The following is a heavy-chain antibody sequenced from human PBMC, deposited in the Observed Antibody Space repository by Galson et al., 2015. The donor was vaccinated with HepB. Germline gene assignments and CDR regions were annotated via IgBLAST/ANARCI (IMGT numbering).Heavy chain of an antibody. CDR2: IYSGGST. D-gene: IGHD3-22*01. CDR3: ARGEGYYYDLPGAGDYFDY. J-gene: IGHJ4*02. CDR1: GFTFSGYY. Sequence: SLRLSCAASGFTFSGYYMSWVRQAPGKGLEWVSVIYSGGSTYYADSVKGRFTISRDNSKNTLYLQMNSLRAEDTAVYYCARGEGYYYDLPGAGDYFDYWGQGTLVTVSS. V-gene: IGHV3-66*02.